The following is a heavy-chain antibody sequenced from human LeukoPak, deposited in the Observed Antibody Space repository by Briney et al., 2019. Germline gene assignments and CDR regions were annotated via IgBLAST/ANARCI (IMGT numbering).Heavy chain of an antibody. CDR3: ARDSSEDTAMEYYYYYYMDV. D-gene: IGHD5-18*01. V-gene: IGHV3-23*01. J-gene: IGHJ6*03. Sequence: GGSLRLSCAASGFTFSSYAMSWVRQAPGKGLEWVSAISGSGDITCYADSVKGRFTISRDNAKNSLYLQMNSLRAEDTAVYYCARDSSEDTAMEYYYYYYMDVWGKGTTVTISS. CDR2: ISGSGDIT. CDR1: GFTFSSYA.